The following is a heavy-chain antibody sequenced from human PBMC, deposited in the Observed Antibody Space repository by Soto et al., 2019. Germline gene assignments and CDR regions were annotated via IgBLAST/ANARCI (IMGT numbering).Heavy chain of an antibody. J-gene: IGHJ4*02. CDR1: GYSFHNFG. D-gene: IGHD1-26*01. CDR2: ISGQIAKT. V-gene: IGHV1-18*04. CDR3: ARGPPSGSFSLTPRY. Sequence: GASVKVSCKASGYSFHNFGIVWVRQAPGQGLEWMGWISGQIAKTNYAQKFQGKVTMTADTSTSTAYMELNTLTSDDTAMYYCARGPPSGSFSLTPRYWGQGTLVTVS.